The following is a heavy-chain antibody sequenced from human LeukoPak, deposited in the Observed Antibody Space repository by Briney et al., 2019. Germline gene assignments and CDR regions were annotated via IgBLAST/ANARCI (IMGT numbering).Heavy chain of an antibody. V-gene: IGHV4-34*01. J-gene: IGHJ5*02. Sequence: SETLSLTCAVYGGSFSGYYWSWIRQPPGKGLEWIGEINHSGSTNYNPSLKSRVTISVDTSKNQFSLKLSSVTAADTAVYYCARPPKDIVVVPARRNWFDPWGQGTLVTVSS. D-gene: IGHD2-2*01. CDR1: GGSFSGYY. CDR3: ARPPKDIVVVPARRNWFDP. CDR2: INHSGST.